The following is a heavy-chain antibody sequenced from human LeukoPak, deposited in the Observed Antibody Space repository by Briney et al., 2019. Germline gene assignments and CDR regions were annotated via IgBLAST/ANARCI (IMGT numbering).Heavy chain of an antibody. J-gene: IGHJ6*03. CDR1: GFTFDDYG. CDR2: INWNGGST. Sequence: GGSLRLSCAASGFTFDDYGMSWVRQAPGKGLEWVSGINWNGGSTGYADSVKGRFTVSRDNAKNSLYLKMNSLRAEDTALYYCARVPRRDYMDVWGKGTTVTVSS. V-gene: IGHV3-20*04. CDR3: ARVPRRDYMDV.